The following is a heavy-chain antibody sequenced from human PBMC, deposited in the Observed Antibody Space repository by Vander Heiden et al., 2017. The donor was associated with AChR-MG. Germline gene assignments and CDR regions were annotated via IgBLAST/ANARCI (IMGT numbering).Heavy chain of an antibody. CDR1: GFSLSNARMG. D-gene: IGHD1-26*01. V-gene: IGHV2-26*01. CDR3: ARIRPSGWEPDYYYYGMDV. Sequence: QVTLKESGPVLVKPTETLTLTCTVSGFSLSNARMGVSWIRQPPGKALEWLAHIFSNDEKSYRTSLKSRLTISKDTSKSQVVLTMTNMDPVETATHYCARIRPSGWEPDYYYYGMDVWGQGTTVNVSS. CDR2: IFSNDEK. J-gene: IGHJ6*02.